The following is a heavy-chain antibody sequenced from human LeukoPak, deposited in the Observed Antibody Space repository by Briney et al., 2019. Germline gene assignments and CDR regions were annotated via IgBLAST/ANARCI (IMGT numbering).Heavy chain of an antibody. CDR2: ISDSGRT. J-gene: IGHJ4*02. Sequence: SETLSLTCTVSGGSISSSNYYWGWIRQPPGKGLEWIGCISDSGRTYDNPSLKSRVTISVDTSTNQFSLKLSSVTAADTAAFYCSGSYYKTNFDYWGQGTLVTVSS. V-gene: IGHV4-39*01. D-gene: IGHD3-10*01. CDR1: GGSISSSNYY. CDR3: SGSYYKTNFDY.